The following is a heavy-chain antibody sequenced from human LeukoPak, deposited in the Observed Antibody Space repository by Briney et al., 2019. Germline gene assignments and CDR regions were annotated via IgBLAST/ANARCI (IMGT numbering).Heavy chain of an antibody. Sequence: SETLSLTCAVYGGSFSGYYWSWIRQPPGEGLVWIGEINHSGSTNYNPSLKSRVTISVDTSKNQFSLKLSSVTAADTAVYYCARVRSYYDILTGYEIVMIDYWGQGTLVTVPS. CDR2: INHSGST. V-gene: IGHV4-34*01. CDR3: ARVRSYYDILTGYEIVMIDY. J-gene: IGHJ4*02. D-gene: IGHD3-9*01. CDR1: GGSFSGYY.